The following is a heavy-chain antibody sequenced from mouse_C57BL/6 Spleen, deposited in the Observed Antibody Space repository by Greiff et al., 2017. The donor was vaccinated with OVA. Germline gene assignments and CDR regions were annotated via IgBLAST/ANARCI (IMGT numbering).Heavy chain of an antibody. D-gene: IGHD2-4*01. Sequence: EVHLVESGGGLVKPGGSLKLSCAASGFTFSSYAMSWVRQTPEKRLEWVATISDGGSYTYYPDNVKGRFTSSRDNAKNNLYLQMSHLKSEDTAMYYCARVDDYAWFAYWGQGTLVTVSA. V-gene: IGHV5-4*01. CDR1: GFTFSSYA. CDR3: ARVDDYAWFAY. CDR2: ISDGGSYT. J-gene: IGHJ3*01.